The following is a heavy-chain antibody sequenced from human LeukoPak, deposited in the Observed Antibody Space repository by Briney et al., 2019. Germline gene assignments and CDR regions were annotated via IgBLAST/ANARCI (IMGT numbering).Heavy chain of an antibody. D-gene: IGHD2-2*01. CDR2: INTNTGNP. Sequence: ASVKVSCKASGYTFTSYAMNWVRQAPGQGLEWMGWINTNTGNPTYAQGFTGRFVFSLDTSVSTAYLQISSLKAEDTAVYYCARLGYCSSTSCQNYYYYYGMDAWGQGTTVTVSS. J-gene: IGHJ6*02. V-gene: IGHV7-4-1*02. CDR1: GYTFTSYA. CDR3: ARLGYCSSTSCQNYYYYYGMDA.